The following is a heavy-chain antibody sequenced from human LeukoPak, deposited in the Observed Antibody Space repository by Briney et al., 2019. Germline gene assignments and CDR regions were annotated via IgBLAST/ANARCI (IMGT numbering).Heavy chain of an antibody. CDR2: IYTSGST. D-gene: IGHD5-18*01. CDR3: ARDLGGYSYGSLYFDY. Sequence: SETLSLTCTVSGGSISGDYWSWIRQPAGTGLEWIGRIYTSGSTIYNPSLKSRVTMSVDTSKNQFSLKLSSVTAADAAVYYCARDLGGYSYGSLYFDYWGQGTLVTVSS. CDR1: GGSISGDY. V-gene: IGHV4-4*07. J-gene: IGHJ4*02.